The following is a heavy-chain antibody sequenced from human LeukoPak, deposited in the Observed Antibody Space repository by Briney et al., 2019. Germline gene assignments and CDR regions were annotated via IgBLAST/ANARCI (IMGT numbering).Heavy chain of an antibody. CDR1: GGSVSSSSYY. J-gene: IGHJ4*02. CDR2: IYYSGST. CDR3: ARVTGYVMEDYFDY. D-gene: IGHD6-13*01. V-gene: IGHV4-39*07. Sequence: SETLSLTCTVSGGSVSSSSYYWGWIRQPPGKGLEWIGSIYYSGSTYYNPSLKSRVTISVDTSKNQFSLRLSSVTAADTAVYYCARVTGYVMEDYFDYWGQGTLVTVSS.